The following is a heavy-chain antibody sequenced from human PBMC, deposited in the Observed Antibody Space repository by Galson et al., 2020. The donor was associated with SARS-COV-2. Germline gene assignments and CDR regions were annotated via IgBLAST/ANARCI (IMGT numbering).Heavy chain of an antibody. J-gene: IGHJ5*02. CDR2: VYWDGDK. Sequence: SGPTLVKPTQTLTLTCTFSGFSLTSSGVGVGWIRQPPGQAPEWLALVYWDGDKRYNPSLKTRVTVTKDTSKNQVALTMTNMDPVDTGTYYGAHRRGWCTRDSCYADWFDPWGQGILVTVSS. CDR1: GFSLTSSGVG. V-gene: IGHV2-5*02. CDR3: AHRRGWCTRDSCYADWFDP. D-gene: IGHD2-15*01.